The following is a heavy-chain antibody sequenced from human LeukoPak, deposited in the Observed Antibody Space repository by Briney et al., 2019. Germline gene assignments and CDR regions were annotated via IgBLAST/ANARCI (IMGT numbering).Heavy chain of an antibody. Sequence: GGSLRLSCAASGFTFDDYGMSWVRQAPGKGLEWVSGINWNGGSTGYVDSVKGRFTISRDNAKNSLYLQMNSLRAEDTALYYCARLGRETGYSSGWHYYYYYYMDVWGKGTTVTVSS. CDR1: GFTFDDYG. J-gene: IGHJ6*03. CDR2: INWNGGST. CDR3: ARLGRETGYSSGWHYYYYYYMDV. D-gene: IGHD6-19*01. V-gene: IGHV3-20*04.